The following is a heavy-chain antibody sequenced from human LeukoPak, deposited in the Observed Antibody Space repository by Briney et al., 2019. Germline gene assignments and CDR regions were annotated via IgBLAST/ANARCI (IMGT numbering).Heavy chain of an antibody. D-gene: IGHD3-9*01. CDR3: AKAEGYDILTGLDY. J-gene: IGHJ4*02. V-gene: IGHV3-23*01. CDR1: GFTFNTYA. Sequence: GGSLRLSCAASGFTFNTYAMSWVRQAPGKGLEWVSTIKSGGGRTYYADSVKGRFTISRDDSKNTLYLQMNSLRTEDTAVYYCAKAEGYDILTGLDYWGQGTLVTVSS. CDR2: IKSGGGRT.